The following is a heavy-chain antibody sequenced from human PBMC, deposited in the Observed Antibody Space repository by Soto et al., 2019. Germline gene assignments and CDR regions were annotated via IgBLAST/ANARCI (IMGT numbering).Heavy chain of an antibody. Sequence: GXSXKVSFKASGGTXSSYAIGLVRQAPGQGLEWMGGSSPIFCTANYPQKFQVMITMTSDTCIMAAYIELNMLRSDETAVYYCARVYGKTIEARPVWFDPWGQGTLVTASS. CDR1: GGTXSSYA. CDR3: ARVYGKTIEARPVWFDP. J-gene: IGHJ5*02. CDR2: SSPIFCTA. D-gene: IGHD6-6*01. V-gene: IGHV1-69*05.